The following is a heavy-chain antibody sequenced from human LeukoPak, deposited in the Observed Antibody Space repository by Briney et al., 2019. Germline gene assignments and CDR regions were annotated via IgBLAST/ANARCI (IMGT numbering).Heavy chain of an antibody. CDR2: IYTGGST. D-gene: IGHD3-10*01. V-gene: IGHV3-66*01. J-gene: IGHJ4*02. CDR1: GFPFSNYA. CDR3: ARGGYSGSGNYFDY. Sequence: GGPLRLSCAASGFPFSNYAMSWVRQAPGKGLEWVSVIYTGGSTYYADSVNGRFTISRDNSKNTLYLQMNSLRADDTAVYYCARGGYSGSGNYFDYWGQGTLVTVSS.